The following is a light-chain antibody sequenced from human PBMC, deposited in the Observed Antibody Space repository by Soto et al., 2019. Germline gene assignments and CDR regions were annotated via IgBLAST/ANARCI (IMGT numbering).Light chain of an antibody. J-gene: IGLJ1*01. Sequence: QSVLTQPASVSGSPGQSITISCTGTSSDVGCYNYVSWYQQHPGKAPKLMIYDVSNRPSGVSNRFSGSKSGNTASLTISGLQAEDEADYYCSSYTSSSVGVFGTGTKVTVL. CDR3: SSYTSSSVGV. V-gene: IGLV2-14*01. CDR1: SSDVGCYNY. CDR2: DVS.